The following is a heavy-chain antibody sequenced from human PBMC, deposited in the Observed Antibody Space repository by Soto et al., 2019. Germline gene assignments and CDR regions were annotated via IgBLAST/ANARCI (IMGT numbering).Heavy chain of an antibody. CDR2: ISGSGDSA. V-gene: IGHV3-23*01. J-gene: IGHJ4*02. Sequence: EVQLLESGGGLVQPGGSLRLSCAATGFTFSSYAINWVRQAPGKGLEWVSAISGSGDSAYYADSVKGRFTISRDNSKNTLYLQMNSLTAEDTAVYYCAKRSSSWVFDYWGQGTLVTVSS. CDR3: AKRSSSWVFDY. CDR1: GFTFSSYA. D-gene: IGHD6-13*01.